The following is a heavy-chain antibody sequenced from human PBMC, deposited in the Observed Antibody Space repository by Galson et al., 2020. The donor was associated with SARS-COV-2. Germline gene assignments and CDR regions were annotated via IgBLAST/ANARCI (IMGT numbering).Heavy chain of an antibody. J-gene: IGHJ3*02. D-gene: IGHD2-21*01. Sequence: GGSQRLSCAASGFTVSSSYVNWVRQAPGKGLEWLSVIYAGGSTFYADSVRGRFSISRDNSKNMVSLQMNSLRAEDTAVYYCAREAIDVVKGSAFDMWGHGTMVTVSA. CDR3: AREAIDVVKGSAFDM. V-gene: IGHV3-53*01. CDR2: IYAGGST. CDR1: GFTVSSSY.